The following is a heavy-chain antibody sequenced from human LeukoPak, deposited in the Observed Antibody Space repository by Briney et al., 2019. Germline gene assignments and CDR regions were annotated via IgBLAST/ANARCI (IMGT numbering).Heavy chain of an antibody. Sequence: PSETLSLTCTVSGGSISSYYWSWIRQPPGKGLEWIGYIYYSGSTNYNPSLKSRVTISVDTSKNQFSLKLSSVTAADTAVYYCARARRLPYYYYSMDVWGKGTTVTISS. CDR3: ARARRLPYYYYSMDV. CDR1: GGSISSYY. CDR2: IYYSGST. J-gene: IGHJ6*03. D-gene: IGHD2-15*01. V-gene: IGHV4-59*01.